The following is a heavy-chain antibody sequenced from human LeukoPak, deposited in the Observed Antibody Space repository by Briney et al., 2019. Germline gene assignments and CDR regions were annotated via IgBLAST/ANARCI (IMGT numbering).Heavy chain of an antibody. D-gene: IGHD2-2*01. CDR3: ARDQRYCSSSSCPWEPFDY. CDR2: IKQDGSEK. V-gene: IGHV3-7*05. Sequence: PAGSLRLSCAASGFTFSSYWMSWVRQAPGKGLEWVANIKQDGSEKYYVDSVKGRFTISSANAKNSLYLQMNSLRAEDTAVYYCARDQRYCSSSSCPWEPFDYWGQGALVSVSS. CDR1: GFTFSSYW. J-gene: IGHJ4*02.